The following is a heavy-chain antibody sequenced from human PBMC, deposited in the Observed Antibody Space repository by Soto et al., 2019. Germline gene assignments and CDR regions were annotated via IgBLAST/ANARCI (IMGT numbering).Heavy chain of an antibody. J-gene: IGHJ4*02. CDR1: GFTFTNFA. CDR2: LSPGGGST. Sequence: VQLLESGGGLVQPGGSLRLSCAASGFTFTNFAMSWVRQAPGKGLEWVSSLSPGGGSTYYAASVKGRFTISRDDSKRSVFLQMDSLRAADTATYYCAREDCTDGVCYNHYWGQGSLLTVSS. CDR3: AREDCTDGVCYNHY. D-gene: IGHD2-8*01. V-gene: IGHV3-23*01.